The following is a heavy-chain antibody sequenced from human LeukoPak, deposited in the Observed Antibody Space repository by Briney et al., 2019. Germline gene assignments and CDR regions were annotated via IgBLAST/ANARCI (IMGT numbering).Heavy chain of an antibody. J-gene: IGHJ4*02. CDR1: GGSISSSY. D-gene: IGHD3-10*01. CDR2: ISYSGST. Sequence: SETLSLTCTVSGGSISSSYWSWIRQPPGKGLEWIGYISYSGSTNYNPSLKSRVTISVDTSKNQFSLKLSSVTAADTAVYYCARVRYHGSGSYPFDFWGQGTLVTVSS. CDR3: ARVRYHGSGSYPFDF. V-gene: IGHV4-59*08.